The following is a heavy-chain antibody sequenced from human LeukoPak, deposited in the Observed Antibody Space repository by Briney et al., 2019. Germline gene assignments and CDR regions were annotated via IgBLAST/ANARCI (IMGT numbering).Heavy chain of an antibody. V-gene: IGHV4-39*01. CDR1: GGSISSSSYY. Sequence: SETLCLTCTVSGGSISSSSYYWGWIRQPPGKGLEWIGGIYYSGSTYYNPSLKSRVTISVDTSKNQFSLKLSSVTAADTAVYYCARRPAAFDIWGQGTMVTVSS. J-gene: IGHJ3*02. CDR3: ARRPAAFDI. CDR2: IYYSGST.